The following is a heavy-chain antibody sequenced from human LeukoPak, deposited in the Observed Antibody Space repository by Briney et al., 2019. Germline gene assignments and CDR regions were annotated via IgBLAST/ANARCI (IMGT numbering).Heavy chain of an antibody. CDR2: ISWNSGSI. Sequence: GRSLRLSCAASGFTFDDYAMHWVRQAPGKGLEWVSGISWNSGSIGYADSVKGRFTISRDNAKNSLYLQMNSLRAEDTALYYCAKDFSYDSSGSLGYWGQGTLVTVSS. CDR3: AKDFSYDSSGSLGY. V-gene: IGHV3-9*01. J-gene: IGHJ4*02. D-gene: IGHD3-22*01. CDR1: GFTFDDYA.